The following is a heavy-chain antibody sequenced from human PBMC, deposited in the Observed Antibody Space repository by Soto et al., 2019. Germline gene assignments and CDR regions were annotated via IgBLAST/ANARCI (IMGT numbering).Heavy chain of an antibody. V-gene: IGHV1-3*01. CDR3: ATSEGDCGGGSCYNYFYYYGMDV. CDR1: GDTRTDFS. CDR2: LSVGNGDT. D-gene: IGHD2-15*01. Sequence: ASVKVSCKASGDTRTDFSMHWVRQAPGQRPEWMGWLSVGNGDTKYSQKFQGRVTITRDTSARTVYMELSNLRSEDTAVYYCATSEGDCGGGSCYNYFYYYGMDVWGQGTTVTVSS. J-gene: IGHJ6*02.